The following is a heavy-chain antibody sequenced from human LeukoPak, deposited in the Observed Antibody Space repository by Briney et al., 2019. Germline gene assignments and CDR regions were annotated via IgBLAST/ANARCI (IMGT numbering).Heavy chain of an antibody. V-gene: IGHV3-23*01. J-gene: IGHJ4*02. CDR2: ISSGGGST. Sequence: GGSLRLSCTASGFSFDNSALTWVCQAPGKGLEWVSGISSGGGSTYYADSVKGRFTISRDNSKTTMYLQMISLRVEDTALYYCAKRMYYNILSGYVLDYWGQGTLVTVSS. D-gene: IGHD3-9*01. CDR1: GFSFDNSA. CDR3: AKRMYYNILSGYVLDY.